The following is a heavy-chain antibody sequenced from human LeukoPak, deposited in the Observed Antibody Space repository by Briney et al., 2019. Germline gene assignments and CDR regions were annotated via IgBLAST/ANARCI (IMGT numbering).Heavy chain of an antibody. CDR3: ARDIEAAGLFLDY. D-gene: IGHD6-13*01. CDR1: GFTFSSYW. Sequence: GGPLRLSCAASGFTFSSYWMSWVRQAPGKGLEWVANMKYDGSENYYVDSVKGRFTISRDNAKNSLYLQMNSLRAEDTAVYYCARDIEAAGLFLDYWGQGTLVTVSS. V-gene: IGHV3-7*01. J-gene: IGHJ4*02. CDR2: MKYDGSEN.